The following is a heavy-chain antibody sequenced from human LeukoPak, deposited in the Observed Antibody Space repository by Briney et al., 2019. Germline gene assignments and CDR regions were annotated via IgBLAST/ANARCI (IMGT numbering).Heavy chain of an antibody. CDR1: GFTFSSYW. J-gene: IGHJ5*02. CDR3: VRLSWELGDGGVT. V-gene: IGHV3-74*01. Sequence: GGSLRLSCAASGFTFSSYWMHWVRQAPGKGLVWVSRINSDGSSTRYADSVKGRFTIPRDNAKNTLYLQMNSLRAEDTAVYYCVRLSWELGDGGVTWGQGTLVAVSS. D-gene: IGHD1-26*01. CDR2: INSDGSST.